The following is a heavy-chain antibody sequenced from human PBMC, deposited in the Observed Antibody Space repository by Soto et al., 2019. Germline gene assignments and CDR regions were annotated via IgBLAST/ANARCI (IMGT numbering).Heavy chain of an antibody. V-gene: IGHV1-3*01. D-gene: IGHD4-4*01. Sequence: ASVKVSCKTSGYIFTSYAMHWVRQAPGQRLEWMGWINPGNGDTKYSQKFQGRVTITRDTSANTAFMELSSLRSEDTAIYYCARELQGLYYFDFWGQGTLVTVSS. J-gene: IGHJ4*02. CDR3: ARELQGLYYFDF. CDR1: GYIFTSYA. CDR2: INPGNGDT.